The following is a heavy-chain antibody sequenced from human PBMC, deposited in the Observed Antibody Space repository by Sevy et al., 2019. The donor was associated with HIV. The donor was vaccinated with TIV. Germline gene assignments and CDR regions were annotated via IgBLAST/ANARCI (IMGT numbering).Heavy chain of an antibody. J-gene: IGHJ6*02. CDR2: IYYSGST. V-gene: IGHV4-59*13. Sequence: SENLSLTCTVSGGSISSYYWSWIRQPPGKGLEWIGYIYYSGSTNYNPSLKSRVTISVDTSKNQFSLKLSSVTAADTAVYYCATGRYFDWLVGGDYGMDVWGQGTTVTVSS. CDR1: GGSISSYY. D-gene: IGHD3-9*01. CDR3: ATGRYFDWLVGGDYGMDV.